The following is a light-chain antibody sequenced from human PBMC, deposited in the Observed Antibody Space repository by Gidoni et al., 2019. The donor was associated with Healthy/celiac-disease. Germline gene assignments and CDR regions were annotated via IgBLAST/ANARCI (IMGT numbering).Light chain of an antibody. Sequence: QSALTQPASVSASPGQSITISCTGTSSDVGGYNYVSWYQQHPGKAPKLMIYDVSNRPSGVSNRFSGSKSGNTASLTLSGLQAEDEADYYCSSYTSSSTVVFGGGTKLTVL. CDR3: SSYTSSSTVV. CDR2: DVS. CDR1: SSDVGGYNY. J-gene: IGLJ2*01. V-gene: IGLV2-14*03.